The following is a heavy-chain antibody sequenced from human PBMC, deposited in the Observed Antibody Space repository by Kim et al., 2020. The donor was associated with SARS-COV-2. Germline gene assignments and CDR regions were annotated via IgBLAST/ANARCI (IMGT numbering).Heavy chain of an antibody. CDR1: GYTFTGYY. V-gene: IGHV1-2*06. D-gene: IGHD2-21*02. CDR3: ARDIAYCGGDCLLGRNDAFDI. CDR2: INPNGGGT. Sequence: ASVKVSCKASGYTFTGYYMHWVRQAPGQGLEWMGRINPNGGGTNYAQKFQGRVTMTRDTSISTAYMELSRLRSDDTAVYYCARDIAYCGGDCLLGRNDAFDIWGQGTMVSVSS. J-gene: IGHJ3*02.